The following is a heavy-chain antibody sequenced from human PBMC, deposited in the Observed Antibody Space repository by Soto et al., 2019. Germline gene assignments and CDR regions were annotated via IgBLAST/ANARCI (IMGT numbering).Heavy chain of an antibody. Sequence: ASANVYCKASGGTFSSYSISWVRQAPGQGLEWMGWISAYNGNTNYAQKLQGRVTMTTDTSTSTAYMELRSLRSDDTAVYYCARSPRPRWYFDYWGQGTLVTVS. V-gene: IGHV1-18*01. CDR3: ARSPRPRWYFDY. CDR1: GGTFSSYS. J-gene: IGHJ4*02. D-gene: IGHD2-15*01. CDR2: ISAYNGNT.